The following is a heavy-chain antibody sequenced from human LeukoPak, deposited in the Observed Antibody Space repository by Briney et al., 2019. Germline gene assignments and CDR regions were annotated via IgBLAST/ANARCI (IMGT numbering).Heavy chain of an antibody. CDR2: IKQDGSEK. CDR1: GFTFSSYW. J-gene: IGHJ6*02. V-gene: IGHV3-7*01. CDR3: ARDNGAESPFLEWLDPILSSSYYYYYGMDV. D-gene: IGHD3-3*02. Sequence: PGGSLRLSCAASGFTFSSYWMSWVRQAPGKGLEWVANIKQDGSEKYYVDSVKGRFTISRDNAKNSLYLQMNSLRAEDTAVYYCARDNGAESPFLEWLDPILSSSYYYYYGMDVWGQGTTVTVSS.